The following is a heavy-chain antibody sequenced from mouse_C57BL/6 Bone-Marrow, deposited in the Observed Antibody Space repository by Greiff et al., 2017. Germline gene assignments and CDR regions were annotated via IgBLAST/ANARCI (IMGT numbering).Heavy chain of an antibody. CDR3: AYNYVFLFAY. CDR2: INPGSGGT. D-gene: IGHD1-3*01. V-gene: IGHV1-54*01. Sequence: QVQLQQSGAELVRPGTSVKVSCTASGYAFTNYLIEWVKQRPGQGLEWIGVINPGSGGTNYNEKFKGKATLTADKSSSTAYMQLSSLTSEDTAVYFCAYNYVFLFAYWGQGTLVTVSA. J-gene: IGHJ3*01. CDR1: GYAFTNYL.